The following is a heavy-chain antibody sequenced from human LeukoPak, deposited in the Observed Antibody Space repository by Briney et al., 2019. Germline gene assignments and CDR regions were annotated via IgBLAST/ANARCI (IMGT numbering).Heavy chain of an antibody. J-gene: IGHJ4*02. CDR2: ISRSGSTI. Sequence: GGSLRLSCAASGFTFSSYEMNWVRQAPGKGLEWVSYISRSGSTIYYADSVKGRFTISRDNAKNSLYLQMNSLRAEDTAVYYCARSLYYYDSSGYDYWGQGTLVTVSS. V-gene: IGHV3-48*03. CDR1: GFTFSSYE. D-gene: IGHD3-22*01. CDR3: ARSLYYYDSSGYDY.